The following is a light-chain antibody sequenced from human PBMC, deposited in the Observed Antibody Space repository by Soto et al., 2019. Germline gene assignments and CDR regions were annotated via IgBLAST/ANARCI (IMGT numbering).Light chain of an antibody. CDR3: QSYDSRLSGSKV. V-gene: IGLV1-40*01. CDR1: SSNIGAGYD. CDR2: GNS. Sequence: QSVLTQPPSVSGAPGQRVTISCTGSSSNIGAGYDVHWYQQLPGTAPKLLIYGNSNRPSGVPDRFSGSKSGPSASLAITGLQAEDEADYYCQSYDSRLSGSKVFGTGTKLTVL. J-gene: IGLJ1*01.